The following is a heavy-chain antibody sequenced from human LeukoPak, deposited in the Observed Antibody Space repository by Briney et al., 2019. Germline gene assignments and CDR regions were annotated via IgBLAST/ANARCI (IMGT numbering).Heavy chain of an antibody. CDR3: AKDGGSGYYYFDY. CDR2: ISGSGGST. V-gene: IGHV3-23*01. D-gene: IGHD3-22*01. CDR1: GFTFSRHG. J-gene: IGHJ4*02. Sequence: GGSLRLSCAPSGFTFSRHGMHWVRQAPGKGLEWVSAISGSGGSTYYADSVKGRFTISRDNSKNTLYVQMNSLRAEDTAVYYCAKDGGSGYYYFDYWGQGTLVTVSS.